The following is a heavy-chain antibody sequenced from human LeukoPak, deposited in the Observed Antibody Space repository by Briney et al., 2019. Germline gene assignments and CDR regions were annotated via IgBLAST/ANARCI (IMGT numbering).Heavy chain of an antibody. Sequence: GGSLRPSLVGSGFTFTSNPLSWVRQAPGKGLEWVSAISGSGGNTYYGDSVRGRFTISRDNSKNTLYLQMNSLRAEDTAVYYCATTKPARRYFDYWGQGTLVTVSS. CDR3: ATTKPARRYFDY. J-gene: IGHJ4*02. D-gene: IGHD1-1*01. CDR2: ISGSGGNT. CDR1: GFTFTSNP. V-gene: IGHV3-23*01.